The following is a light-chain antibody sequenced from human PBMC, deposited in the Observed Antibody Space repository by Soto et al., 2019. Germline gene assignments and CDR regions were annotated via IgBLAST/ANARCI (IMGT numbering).Light chain of an antibody. V-gene: IGLV2-14*01. Sequence: QSVLTQPASVSGSPGQSITIPCTGTSSDVGGYNYVSWYQQHPGKAPKLMIYEVSNRPSGVSNRFSGSKSGNTASLTISGLQAEDEADYFCASFRSGTILVFGSGTKVTVL. CDR2: EVS. CDR3: ASFRSGTILV. J-gene: IGLJ1*01. CDR1: SSDVGGYNY.